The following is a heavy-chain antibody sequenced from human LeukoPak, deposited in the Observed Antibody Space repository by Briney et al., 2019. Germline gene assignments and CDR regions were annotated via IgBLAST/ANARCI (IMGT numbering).Heavy chain of an antibody. CDR3: ARWSQLGFDY. Sequence: SETLSLTCTVSGGSVSSDSYYWSWIRQPPGTGLEWIGYIYYSGSTNYNPSLKSRVTISIDTSKNQFSPKLSSVTAADTAVYYCARWSQLGFDYWGQGTLVTVSS. V-gene: IGHV4-61*01. D-gene: IGHD6-6*01. CDR1: GGSVSSDSYY. J-gene: IGHJ4*02. CDR2: IYYSGST.